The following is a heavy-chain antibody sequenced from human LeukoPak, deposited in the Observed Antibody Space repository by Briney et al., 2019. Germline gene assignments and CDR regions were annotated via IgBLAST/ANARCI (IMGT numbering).Heavy chain of an antibody. CDR3: AKGGSSSGRYFDY. V-gene: IGHV3-23*01. Sequence: GGSLRLSCAASGFTFSSYAMSWVRQAPGKGLEWVSAISGSGGSTYYADSVKGRFTISRDNSKNTLYLQMSSLRAEDTAVYYCAKGGSSSGRYFDYWGQGTLVTVSS. J-gene: IGHJ4*02. CDR2: ISGSGGST. D-gene: IGHD6-6*01. CDR1: GFTFSSYA.